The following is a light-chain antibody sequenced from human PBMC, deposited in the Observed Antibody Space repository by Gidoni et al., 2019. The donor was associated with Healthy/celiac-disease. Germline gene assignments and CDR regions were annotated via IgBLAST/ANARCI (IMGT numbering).Light chain of an antibody. J-gene: IGKJ3*01. CDR2: VAS. Sequence: EIAMTQSPATLSVSPGERATLSCRDSQSVSSNLAWYQQKPGQAHRLLIYVASTRATGIPARFSGSGSGTEFTLTISSLQSEDFAVYYCQQYNNWPPRVTFGPGTKVDIK. CDR1: QSVSSN. CDR3: QQYNNWPPRVT. V-gene: IGKV3-15*01.